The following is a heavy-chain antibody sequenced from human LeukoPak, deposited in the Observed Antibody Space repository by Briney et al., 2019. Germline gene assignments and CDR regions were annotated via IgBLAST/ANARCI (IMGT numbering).Heavy chain of an antibody. Sequence: GGSLRLSCAASGFTFSSYSMTWVRQAPGKGLEWVSYISSSSSTIYYADSVKGRFTISRDNAKNSLYLQMNSLRAEDTAVYYCARPRDGYYYDSSGYYWWGQGTLVTVSS. J-gene: IGHJ4*02. V-gene: IGHV3-48*01. D-gene: IGHD3-22*01. CDR2: ISSSSSTI. CDR3: ARPRDGYYYDSSGYYW. CDR1: GFTFSSYS.